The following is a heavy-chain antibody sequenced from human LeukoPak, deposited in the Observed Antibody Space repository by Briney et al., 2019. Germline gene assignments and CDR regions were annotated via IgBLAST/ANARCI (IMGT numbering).Heavy chain of an antibody. V-gene: IGHV3-7*01. CDR3: AREGRWYNFDS. D-gene: IGHD6-13*01. Sequence: VGSLRLSCAASGFTFSSHYMSWVRQAPGKGLEWVANIKGDGSEKYYVDSVEGRFSISRDNAKNSFYLQMNSLRAEDTAVYYCAREGRWYNFDSWGQETLVTVSS. CDR2: IKGDGSEK. CDR1: GFTFSSHY. J-gene: IGHJ4*02.